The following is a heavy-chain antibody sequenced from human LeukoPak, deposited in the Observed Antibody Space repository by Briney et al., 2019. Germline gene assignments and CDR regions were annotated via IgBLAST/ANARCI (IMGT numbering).Heavy chain of an antibody. CDR3: ARGPLQTEETSGGLDY. Sequence: PSETLSLTCTVSGSSIGTYSWSWIRQPPGKGLEWIGYIYYSGSTYYNPSLKSRVTISVDTSKNQFSLKLSSVTAADTAVYYCARGPLQTEETSGGLDYWGQGTLVTVSS. J-gene: IGHJ4*02. D-gene: IGHD3-10*01. V-gene: IGHV4-59*08. CDR1: GSSIGTYS. CDR2: IYYSGST.